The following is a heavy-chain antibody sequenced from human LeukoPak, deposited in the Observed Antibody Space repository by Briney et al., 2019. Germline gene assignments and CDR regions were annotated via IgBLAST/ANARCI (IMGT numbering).Heavy chain of an antibody. J-gene: IGHJ4*02. V-gene: IGHV4-59*05. CDR2: IYYSGST. CDR1: GGSISSYY. D-gene: IGHD6-19*01. Sequence: SETLSLTCTVSGGSISSYYWSWIRQPPGKGLEWIGSIYYSGSTYYNPSLKSRVTISVDTSKNQFSLKLSSVTAADTAVYYCARFATGGLYYFDYWGQGTLVIVSS. CDR3: ARFATGGLYYFDY.